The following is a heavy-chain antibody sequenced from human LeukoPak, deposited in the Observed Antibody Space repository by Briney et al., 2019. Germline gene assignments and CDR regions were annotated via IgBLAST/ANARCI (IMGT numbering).Heavy chain of an antibody. CDR2: ISSTTTYI. Sequence: GGSLRLSCAASGFTFSSYSMTWVRQAPGKGLEWVSSISSTTTYIYYANSVKGRFTISRDNAKNSLYLQMNSLRAEDTAVYYCARPYSSGWYGVFNYWGQGTLVTVSS. V-gene: IGHV3-21*04. J-gene: IGHJ4*02. D-gene: IGHD6-19*01. CDR1: GFTFSSYS. CDR3: ARPYSSGWYGVFNY.